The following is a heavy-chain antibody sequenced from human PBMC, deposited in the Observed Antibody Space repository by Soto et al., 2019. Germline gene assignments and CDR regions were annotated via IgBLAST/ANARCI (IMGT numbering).Heavy chain of an antibody. J-gene: IGHJ6*02. D-gene: IGHD5-12*01. V-gene: IGHV1-3*01. CDR3: AREGVAPYYYYGMDV. Sequence: ASVKVSCKASGYTFTSYAMHWVRQAPGQRLEWMGWINAGNGNTKYSLKFQGRVTITRDTSASTVHMEVRSLRSDDTAVYYCAREGVAPYYYYGMDVWGQGTPVTVSS. CDR2: INAGNGNT. CDR1: GYTFTSYA.